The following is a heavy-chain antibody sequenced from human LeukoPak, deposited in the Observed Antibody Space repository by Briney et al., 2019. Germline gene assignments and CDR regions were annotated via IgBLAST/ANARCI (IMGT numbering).Heavy chain of an antibody. D-gene: IGHD1-26*01. V-gene: IGHV3-21*01. J-gene: IGHJ4*02. CDR1: GFTFSSYS. Sequence: GGSLRLSCAASGFTFSSYSMNWVRQAPGKGLEWVSSISSSSSYIYYADSVKGRFTISRDNAKNSLFLQMNSLRAEDTAVHYCARGYGGATGYWGQGTLVTVSS. CDR2: ISSSSSYI. CDR3: ARGYGGATGY.